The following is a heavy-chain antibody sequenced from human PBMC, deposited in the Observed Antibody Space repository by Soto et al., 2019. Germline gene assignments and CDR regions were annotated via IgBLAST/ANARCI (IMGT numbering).Heavy chain of an antibody. CDR1: GGSFSGYY. D-gene: IGHD6-25*01. CDR2: INHRGST. V-gene: IGHV4-34*01. CDR3: AGGSRVKIPAASGRDYYYHGLDV. Sequence: QVQLQQWGAGLLKPSETLSLTCAVYGGSFSGYYWSWIRQPPGQGLEWLGEINHRGSTNYNPSLKRRVTISVDTSKNQFSLKLNSVTAADTAVYYCAGGSRVKIPAASGRDYYYHGLDVWGQGTAVTVSS. J-gene: IGHJ6*02.